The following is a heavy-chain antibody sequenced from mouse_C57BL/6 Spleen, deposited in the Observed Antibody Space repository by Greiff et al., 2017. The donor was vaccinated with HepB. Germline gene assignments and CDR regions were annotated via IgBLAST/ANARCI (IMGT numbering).Heavy chain of an antibody. Sequence: VQLQQSGAELASPGASVTLSCKASGYTFTDHIMNWVKKRPGQGLEWIGRIYPVSGETNYNQKLMGKATLSVDRSSSTVYMVLNSLTSEDPAVYYCGITTVVAGDAMDYWGQGTSVTVSS. CDR2: IYPVSGET. D-gene: IGHD1-1*01. CDR3: GITTVVAGDAMDY. J-gene: IGHJ4*01. V-gene: IGHV1-11*01. CDR1: GYTFTDHI.